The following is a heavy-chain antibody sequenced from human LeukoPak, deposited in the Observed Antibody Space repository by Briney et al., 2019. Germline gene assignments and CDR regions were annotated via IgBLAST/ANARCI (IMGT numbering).Heavy chain of an antibody. CDR1: GYFLTNYW. CDR2: VSPGFSET. V-gene: IGHV5-51*01. D-gene: IGHD3-16*01. J-gene: IGHJ4*02. CDR3: TGGSSSVP. Sequence: GESLNISCQATGYFLTNYWIGWVRQMPGKGLECMGVVSPGFSETRYSPSFQGQVTISVEKSINTVYLQWNSLKASDTAMYYCTGGSSSVPWGQGTPVTVSS.